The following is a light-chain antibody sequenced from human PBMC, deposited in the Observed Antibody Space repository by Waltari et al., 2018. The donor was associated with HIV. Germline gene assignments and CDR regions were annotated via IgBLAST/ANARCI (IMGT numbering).Light chain of an antibody. CDR2: EVT. Sequence: QSALTQPPSASGSPGQSVTISCTGTNSDIGGSNYVSWYQQHPGKAPNLVSSEVTKRPSGVPDRFSGSKSGTTASLTVSGLQAEDEADYYCSSYADRNGFYVVFGGGTRLTVL. CDR3: SSYADRNGFYVV. V-gene: IGLV2-8*01. CDR1: NSDIGGSNY. J-gene: IGLJ2*01.